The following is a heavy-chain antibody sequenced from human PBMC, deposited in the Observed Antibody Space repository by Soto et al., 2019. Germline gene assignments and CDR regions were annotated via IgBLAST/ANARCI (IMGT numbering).Heavy chain of an antibody. Sequence: QVQLVQSGAEVKKPGSSVKVSCKASGGTFSSYAISWVRQAPGQGLEWMGGIIPIFGTANYAQKFQGRVTITAAESTSTDYMELSSLRSEDTAVYYCARWSGVIVGDNKGSSYYYGMDVWGQGTTVTVSS. CDR3: ARWSGVIVGDNKGSSYYYGMDV. CDR1: GGTFSSYA. D-gene: IGHD1-26*01. J-gene: IGHJ6*02. V-gene: IGHV1-69*01. CDR2: IIPIFGTA.